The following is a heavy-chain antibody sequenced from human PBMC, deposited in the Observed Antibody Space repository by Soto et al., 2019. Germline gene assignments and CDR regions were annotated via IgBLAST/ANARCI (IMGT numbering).Heavy chain of an antibody. J-gene: IGHJ6*02. V-gene: IGHV4-34*01. Sequence: QVQLQQWGAGLLKPSETLSLTCAVYGGSFSGYYWSWIRQPPGKGLEWIGEINHSGSTNYNPSLKSRVTISVDTSKNQFSLKLSSVTAADTAVYYCARGYYDFWSGYYNRPYYYYGMDVWGQGTTVTVSS. D-gene: IGHD3-3*01. CDR1: GGSFSGYY. CDR3: ARGYYDFWSGYYNRPYYYYGMDV. CDR2: INHSGST.